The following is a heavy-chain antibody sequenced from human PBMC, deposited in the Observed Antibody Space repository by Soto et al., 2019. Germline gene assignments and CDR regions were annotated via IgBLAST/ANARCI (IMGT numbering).Heavy chain of an antibody. CDR3: ARWDGDYFDY. V-gene: IGHV4-39*01. J-gene: IGHJ4*02. CDR1: GGSISSSSYY. D-gene: IGHD4-17*01. Sequence: QLQESGPGLVKPSETLSLTCTVSGGSISSSSYYWGWIRQPPGKGLEWIGSIYYSVSTYYNPSLKSQVTISVDTSKNQFSLKLSSVTAADAAVYYCARWDGDYFDYWGQGTLVTVSS. CDR2: IYYSVST.